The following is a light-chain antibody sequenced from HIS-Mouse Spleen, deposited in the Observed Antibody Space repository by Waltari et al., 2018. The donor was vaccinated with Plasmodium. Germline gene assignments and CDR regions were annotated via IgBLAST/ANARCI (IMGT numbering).Light chain of an antibody. CDR2: DAS. CDR3: QQFNSYPQGT. J-gene: IGKJ5*01. CDR1: QGISSS. Sequence: AIQLTHSPSSLSASVGDRVTITSRASQGISSSLAWYQQKPGKAPKLLIYDASSVESGVPSRFSDSGSGTDFTLTISSLQPEDFATYYCQQFNSYPQGTFGQGTRLEIK. V-gene: IGKV1-13*02.